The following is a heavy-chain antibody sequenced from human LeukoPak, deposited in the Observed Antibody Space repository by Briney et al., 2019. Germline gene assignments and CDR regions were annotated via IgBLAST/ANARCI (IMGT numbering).Heavy chain of an antibody. Sequence: GGSLRLSCAASGFTFSRYAMNWVRQAPGKGLEWVSSISSSSSYIYYADSVKGRFTISRDNAKNSLYLQMNSLRAEDTAVYYCARKRRNDAFDIWGQGTMVTVSS. CDR3: ARKRRNDAFDI. V-gene: IGHV3-21*01. J-gene: IGHJ3*02. CDR1: GFTFSRYA. CDR2: ISSSSSYI.